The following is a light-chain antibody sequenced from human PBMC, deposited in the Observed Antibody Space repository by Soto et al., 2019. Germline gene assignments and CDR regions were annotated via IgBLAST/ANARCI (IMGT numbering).Light chain of an antibody. V-gene: IGKV3-15*01. CDR2: DTY. CDR3: PPYDNWPLT. CDR1: QGIGDT. J-gene: IGKJ4*01. Sequence: EFVMTQSPPTLSVSPGEGVTLSCRTSQGIGDTWDCYQNKPGQTPRLLIYDTYTRGTGVPARFSGSRSVPEFTLTINSLQSEGFSIYDCPPYDNWPLTCGAGTKVESK.